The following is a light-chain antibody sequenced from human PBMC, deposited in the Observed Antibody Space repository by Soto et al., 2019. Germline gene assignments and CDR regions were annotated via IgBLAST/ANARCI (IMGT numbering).Light chain of an antibody. J-gene: IGLJ2*01. CDR3: QSYDSSLSAL. CDR1: SCNIGGDNY. V-gene: IGLV1-40*01. CDR2: GNS. Sequence: QSVLTQPPSVSGSPGQRITISCTGSSCNIGGDNYVHWYQQLPGTAPKLLIYGNSNRPSGVPDRFSGSKSGTSASLAITGLQAEDEADYYCQSYDSSLSALFGGGTKLTVL.